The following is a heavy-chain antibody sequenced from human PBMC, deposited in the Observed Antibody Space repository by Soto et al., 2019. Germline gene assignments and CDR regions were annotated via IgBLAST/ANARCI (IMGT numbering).Heavy chain of an antibody. J-gene: IGHJ6*02. CDR2: IFSNDEK. V-gene: IGHV2-26*01. Sequence: SGPTLVNPPETLTLTCTVSGFSLSNARMGVSWIRQPPGKALEWLAHIFSNDEKSYSTSLKSRLTISKDTSKSQVVLTMTNMDPVDTATYYCARTAQYYEFWSGYFPPHYGMDVWDQGATVTFAS. CDR1: GFSLSNARMG. CDR3: ARTAQYYEFWSGYFPPHYGMDV. D-gene: IGHD3-3*01.